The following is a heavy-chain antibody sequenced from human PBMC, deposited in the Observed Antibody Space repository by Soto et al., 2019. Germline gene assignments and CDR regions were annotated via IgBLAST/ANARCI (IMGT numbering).Heavy chain of an antibody. J-gene: IGHJ4*02. CDR1: GCFLSESY. D-gene: IGHD6-13*01. CDR3: ARDLAAVPRAFDY. Sequence: PXETLSLTCSVYGCFLSESYWTWIRQPPGKGLEWIGEINHVGGTNYNPSLKSRVTISVDTSKTQFSLNLRSVTAADTAVYYCARDLAAVPRAFDYWGRGTLVTVSS. CDR2: INHVGGT. V-gene: IGHV4-34*01.